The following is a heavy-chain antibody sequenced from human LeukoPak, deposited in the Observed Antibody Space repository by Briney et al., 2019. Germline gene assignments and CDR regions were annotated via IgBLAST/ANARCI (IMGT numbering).Heavy chain of an antibody. V-gene: IGHV3-33*01. CDR2: IWYDGSNK. Sequence: GGSLRLSCAASGFTFSSYGMHWVRQAPGKGLEWVAVIWYDGSNKYYADSVKGRFTTSRDNSKNTLYLQMNSLRAEDTAVYYCAREYSSGWYGDIDYWGQGTLVTVSS. CDR1: GFTFSSYG. J-gene: IGHJ4*02. CDR3: AREYSSGWYGDIDY. D-gene: IGHD6-19*01.